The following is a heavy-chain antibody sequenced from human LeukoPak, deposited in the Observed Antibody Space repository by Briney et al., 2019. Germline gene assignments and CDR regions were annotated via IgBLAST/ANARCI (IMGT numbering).Heavy chain of an antibody. CDR3: ARAYYYASSAFDI. CDR2: IYYGGST. Sequence: SETLSLTCTVSGGSISSNTYYWDWIRQPPGKGLECIGSIYYGGSTYYNPSLKSRVIISVDTSKNQFSLKLSSVTAADTAVYYCARAYYYASSAFDIWGQGTMVTVSS. D-gene: IGHD3-22*01. CDR1: GGSISSNTYY. J-gene: IGHJ3*02. V-gene: IGHV4-39*01.